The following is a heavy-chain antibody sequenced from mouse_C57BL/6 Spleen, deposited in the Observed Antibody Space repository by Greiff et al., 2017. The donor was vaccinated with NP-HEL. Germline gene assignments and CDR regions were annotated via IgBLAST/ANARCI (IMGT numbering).Heavy chain of an antibody. J-gene: IGHJ3*01. CDR3: ARDDYDGGAWFAY. V-gene: IGHV3-1*01. CDR1: GYSITSGYD. D-gene: IGHD2-4*01. CDR2: ISYSGST. Sequence: EVKLMESGPGMVKPSQSLSLTCTVTGYSITSGYDWHWIRHFPGNKLEWMGYISYSGSTNYNPSLKSRISITHDTSKNHFFLKLNSVTTEDTATYYCARDDYDGGAWFAYWGQGTLVTVSA.